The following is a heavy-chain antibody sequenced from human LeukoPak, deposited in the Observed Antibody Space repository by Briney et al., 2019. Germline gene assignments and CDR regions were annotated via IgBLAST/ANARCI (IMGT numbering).Heavy chain of an antibody. V-gene: IGHV3-23*01. Sequence: GGSLRLSCAAPGFTFSSYAMNWVRQAPGKGLEWVSGISSSGRNTYYADSVKGRFTISRDNSKNTLFLQMNSLRAEDTAIYFCAKEGSPGFGDLYFYYMDVWGKGTTVTISS. CDR3: AKEGSPGFGDLYFYYMDV. J-gene: IGHJ6*03. D-gene: IGHD3-10*01. CDR1: GFTFSSYA. CDR2: ISSSGRNT.